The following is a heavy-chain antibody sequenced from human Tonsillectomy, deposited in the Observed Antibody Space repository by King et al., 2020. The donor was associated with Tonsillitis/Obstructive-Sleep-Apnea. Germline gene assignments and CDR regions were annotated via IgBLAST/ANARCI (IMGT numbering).Heavy chain of an antibody. J-gene: IGHJ4*02. CDR2: IYYSGST. CDR3: ARTRYSYGYHFDY. D-gene: IGHD5-18*01. Sequence: HVQLQESGPGLVKPSETLSLTCTVSGGSISSYYWSWIRQPPGKGLEWIGYIYYSGSTNYNPSLKSRVTISVDTSKNQFSLKLSSVTAADTAVYYCARTRYSYGYHFDYWGQGTLVTVSS. CDR1: GGSISSYY. V-gene: IGHV4-59*08.